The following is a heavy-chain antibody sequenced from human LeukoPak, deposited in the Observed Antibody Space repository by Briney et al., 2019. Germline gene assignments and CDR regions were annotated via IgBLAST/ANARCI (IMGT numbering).Heavy chain of an antibody. CDR3: ARDGSPSRAVDY. CDR1: GGSISSGGYY. D-gene: IGHD3-10*01. J-gene: IGHJ4*02. Sequence: SQTPSLTCTVSGGSISSGGYYWSWIRQHPGKGLEWIGYIYYSGSTYYNPSLKSRVTISVDTSKNQFSLKLSSVTAADTAVYYCARDGSPSRAVDYWGQGTLVTVSS. V-gene: IGHV4-31*03. CDR2: IYYSGST.